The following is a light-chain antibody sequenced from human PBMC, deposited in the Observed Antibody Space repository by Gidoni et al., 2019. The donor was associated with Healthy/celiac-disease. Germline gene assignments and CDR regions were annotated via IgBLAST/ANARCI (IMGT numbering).Light chain of an antibody. Sequence: DIVMTQSPLSLPVTPGAPASISCRSSQSLLHSNGYNYLDWYLQKQGQSPQLLIYLGSNRASGVPDRFSGSGSGTDFTLKISRVEAEDVGVYYCMQALQTPPTFGQXTKLGIK. CDR3: MQALQTPPT. CDR1: QSLLHSNGYNY. CDR2: LGS. J-gene: IGKJ2*01. V-gene: IGKV2-28*01.